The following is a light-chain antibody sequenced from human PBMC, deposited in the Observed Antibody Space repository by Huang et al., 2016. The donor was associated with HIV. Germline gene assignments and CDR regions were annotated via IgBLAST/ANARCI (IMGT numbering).Light chain of an antibody. J-gene: IGKJ2*01. Sequence: DIQMTQSPSSLSASVGDRVTITCRASQDISDDLAWFQQKPGKAPKSLIFATSTVHSGVPSRFSGSGSGTAFNLTINNLQPEDFATYYCQQYSDYPRTFGQGTKLDIK. CDR2: ATS. CDR1: QDISDD. V-gene: IGKV1-16*01. CDR3: QQYSDYPRT.